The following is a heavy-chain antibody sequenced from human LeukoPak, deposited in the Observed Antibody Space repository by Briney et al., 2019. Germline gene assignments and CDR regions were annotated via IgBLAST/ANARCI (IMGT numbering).Heavy chain of an antibody. CDR3: ASLVDEGATRDYFDY. D-gene: IGHD1-26*01. J-gene: IGHJ4*02. V-gene: IGHV3-30*03. Sequence: PGRSLRLSCAASGFTFSSYGMHWVRQAPGKGLEWVAVISYDGSNKYYADSVKGRFTISRDNSKNTLYLQMNSLRAEDTAVYYCASLVDEGATRDYFDYWGQGTLVTVSS. CDR2: ISYDGSNK. CDR1: GFTFSSYG.